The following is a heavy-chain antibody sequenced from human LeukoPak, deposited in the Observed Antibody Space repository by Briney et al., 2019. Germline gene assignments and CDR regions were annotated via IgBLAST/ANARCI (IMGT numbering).Heavy chain of an antibody. V-gene: IGHV1-69-2*01. CDR2: VDPEDGET. CDR3: ASPMIVVDFAEYFQH. CDR1: GYTFTDYY. D-gene: IGHD3-22*01. J-gene: IGHJ1*01. Sequence: ASVKVSCKASGYTFTDYYMHWVQQAPGKGLEWMGRVDPEDGETIYAEKFQGRVTITAGTSTDTAYMELSSLRSEDTAVYYCASPMIVVDFAEYFQHWGQGTLVTVSS.